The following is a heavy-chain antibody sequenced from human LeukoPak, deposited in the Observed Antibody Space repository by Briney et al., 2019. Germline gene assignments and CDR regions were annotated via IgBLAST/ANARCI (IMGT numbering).Heavy chain of an antibody. CDR2: VYDTGST. J-gene: IGHJ5*02. Sequence: SETLSLTCTVSFGSISSYYWSWIRQPPGKGLEWIGYVYDTGSTHYNPSVKSRITISVDTSKNQFSLKLTSMTAADTAMYYCARENIVLMVYAGSRGWFDPWGQGTLVTVSS. D-gene: IGHD2-8*01. CDR1: FGSISSYY. V-gene: IGHV4-59*01. CDR3: ARENIVLMVYAGSRGWFDP.